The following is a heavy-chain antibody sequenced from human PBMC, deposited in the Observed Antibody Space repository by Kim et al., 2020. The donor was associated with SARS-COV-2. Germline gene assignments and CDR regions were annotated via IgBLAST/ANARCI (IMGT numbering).Heavy chain of an antibody. CDR3: AKDLVRITKIRGSYHRGWDYHYGMDA. CDR1: GFTFGSFG. CDR2: IAYDGSNQ. J-gene: IGHJ6*02. D-gene: IGHD3-10*01. Sequence: GGSLRLSCEASGFTFGSFGMHWVRQAPGKGLEWVAVIAYDGSNQYYGDSVKGRFTISRDNSKNTVYLQMNSLRAEDAAVYYCAKDLVRITKIRGSYHRGWDYHYGMDAWGQGTTVTVSS. V-gene: IGHV3-30*18.